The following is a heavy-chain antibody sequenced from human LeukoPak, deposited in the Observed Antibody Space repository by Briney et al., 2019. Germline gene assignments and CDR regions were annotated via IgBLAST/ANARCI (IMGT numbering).Heavy chain of an antibody. Sequence: PSETLSLTCTVSGGSISTYYWSWIRQPPGKALEWIGYMYYSGSTNYNPSLKSRVTISVDTSKKQFSLKLSSVTAADTAVYYCAREYYYDSSGYYPPHAFDIWGQGTMVTVSS. CDR2: MYYSGST. CDR1: GGSISTYY. D-gene: IGHD3-22*01. V-gene: IGHV4-59*01. CDR3: AREYYYDSSGYYPPHAFDI. J-gene: IGHJ3*02.